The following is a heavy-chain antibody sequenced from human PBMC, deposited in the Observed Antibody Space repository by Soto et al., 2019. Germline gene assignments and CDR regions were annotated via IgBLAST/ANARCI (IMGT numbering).Heavy chain of an antibody. CDR1: GGYVHSYY. Sequence: SETLSLTCSVSGGYVHSYYWSWLRQSPGRGLEWIAYIYYTGSTKYNPSLKSRATISLDTSKNEVYLKMASVTAADTAVYYCARARVRGVSPDYDFWGQGTQVTVSS. V-gene: IGHV4-59*02. D-gene: IGHD2-8*01. CDR2: IYYTGST. J-gene: IGHJ4*02. CDR3: ARARVRGVSPDYDF.